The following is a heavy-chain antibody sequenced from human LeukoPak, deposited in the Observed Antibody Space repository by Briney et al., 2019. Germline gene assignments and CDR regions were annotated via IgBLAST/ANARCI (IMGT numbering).Heavy chain of an antibody. CDR3: ARVRSGSYFSVSHDY. V-gene: IGHV3-48*03. J-gene: IGHJ4*02. Sequence: GGSLRLSCAASGFTISSYEMNWVRQAPGKGLEWVSYISSSGSTIYYADSVKGRFTISRDNDKNSLYLQINSLRAEDTAVYYCARVRSGSYFSVSHDYWGQGTLVTVSS. CDR2: ISSSGSTI. D-gene: IGHD1-26*01. CDR1: GFTISSYE.